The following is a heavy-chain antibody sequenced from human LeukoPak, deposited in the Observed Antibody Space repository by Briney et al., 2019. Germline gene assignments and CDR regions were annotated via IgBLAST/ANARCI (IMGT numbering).Heavy chain of an antibody. CDR2: IRYDGNDK. CDR3: AKIPAVAGTPVDY. J-gene: IGHJ4*02. CDR1: GFTFSSYG. V-gene: IGHV3-30*02. Sequence: GGSLRLSCAASGFTFSSYGMHWVRQAPGKGLEWVTFIRYDGNDKYYADSVKGRFTISRDNSKNTLYLQMNSLRAEDTAVYCCAKIPAVAGTPVDYWGQGTLVTVSS. D-gene: IGHD6-19*01.